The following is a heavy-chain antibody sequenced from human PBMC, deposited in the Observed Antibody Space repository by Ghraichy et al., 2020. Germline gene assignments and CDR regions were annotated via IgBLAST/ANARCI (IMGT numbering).Heavy chain of an antibody. J-gene: IGHJ4*02. V-gene: IGHV6-1*01. CDR3: ARSHYRDYSFVFDS. CDR1: GDSVSSNSVA. Sequence: SPSLTCAISGDSVSSNSVAWSWIRQSPSRGLEWLGRTYYRSKWYSDYTISVKGRVTINPDTSKNQFSLQLNSVTPEDTAVYYCARSHYRDYSFVFDSWGQGTLVTVSS. D-gene: IGHD4-17*01. CDR2: TYYRSKWYS.